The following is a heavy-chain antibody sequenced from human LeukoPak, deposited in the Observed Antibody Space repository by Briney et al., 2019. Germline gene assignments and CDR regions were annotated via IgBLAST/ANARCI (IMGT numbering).Heavy chain of an antibody. V-gene: IGHV3-7*01. CDR1: GFTFSSYW. J-gene: IGHJ5*02. CDR2: IKQDGSEK. D-gene: IGHD3-10*01. CDR3: ARGGGS. Sequence: GGSLRLSCAAPGFTFSSYWMSWVRQAPGKGLEWVANIKQDGSEKYYVDSVKGRFTISRDDAKNSLYLQMNSLRAEDTAVYYCARGGGSWGQGTLVTVSS.